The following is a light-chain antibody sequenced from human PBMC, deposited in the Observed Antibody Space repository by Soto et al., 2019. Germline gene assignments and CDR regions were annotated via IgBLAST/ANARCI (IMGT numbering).Light chain of an antibody. V-gene: IGKV1-5*03. CDR2: KAS. CDR1: QTISSW. Sequence: DIQMTQSPSTLSGSVGDRVTITCRASQTISSWLAWYQQKPGKAPKLLIYKASTLKSGVPSRFSGSGSGTDFTFTISSLQPEDFATYHCQQYDHLPITFGQGTRLEIK. J-gene: IGKJ5*01. CDR3: QQYDHLPIT.